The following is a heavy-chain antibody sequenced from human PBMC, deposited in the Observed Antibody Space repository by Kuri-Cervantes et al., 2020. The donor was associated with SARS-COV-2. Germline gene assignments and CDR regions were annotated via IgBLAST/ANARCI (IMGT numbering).Heavy chain of an antibody. V-gene: IGHV4-61*09. Sequence: SHTLSLTCAVSGVSVSHGTYSWSWIRQPAGKGLEWIGHLDTSGTTTYNPSLKSRVTMSVDTSKNQSSLKLSSVTAADTAVYYCAREVLLWFGELSYMDVWGKGTTVTVSS. J-gene: IGHJ6*03. CDR3: AREVLLWFGELSYMDV. D-gene: IGHD3-10*01. CDR2: LDTSGTT. CDR1: GVSVSHGTYS.